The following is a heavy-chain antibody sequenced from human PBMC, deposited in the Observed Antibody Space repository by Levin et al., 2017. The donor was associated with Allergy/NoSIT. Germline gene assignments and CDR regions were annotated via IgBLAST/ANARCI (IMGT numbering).Heavy chain of an antibody. CDR3: ARANRVSFDY. V-gene: IGHV4-59*01. J-gene: IGHJ4*02. CDR2: IYYSGST. D-gene: IGHD2-21*01. Sequence: AGGSLRLSCTVSGGSISSYYWSWIRQPPGKGLEWIGYIYYSGSTNYNPSLKSRVTISVDTSKNQFSLKLSSVTAADTAVYYCARANRVSFDYWGQGTLVTVSS. CDR1: GGSISSYY.